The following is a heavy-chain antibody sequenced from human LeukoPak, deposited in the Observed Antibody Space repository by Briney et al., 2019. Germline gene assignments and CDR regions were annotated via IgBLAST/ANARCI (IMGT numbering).Heavy chain of an antibody. J-gene: IGHJ4*02. V-gene: IGHV1-2*02. Sequence: ASVKVSCKASGYTFTGYYMHWVRQAPGQGLEWMGWINPNSGGTNYAQKFQGRVTMTRDTSISTAYMELSRLRSDDTAVYYCARGSAAVAVYFDYWGQGTLVTVSS. D-gene: IGHD6-19*01. CDR2: INPNSGGT. CDR1: GYTFTGYY. CDR3: ARGSAAVAVYFDY.